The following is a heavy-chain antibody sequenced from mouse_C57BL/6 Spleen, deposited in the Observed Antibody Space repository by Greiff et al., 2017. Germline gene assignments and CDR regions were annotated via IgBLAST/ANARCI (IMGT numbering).Heavy chain of an antibody. J-gene: IGHJ2*01. CDR3: ARGGGYYRYYFDY. Sequence: QVQLQQSGAELVRPGSSVKLSCKASGYTFTSYWMDWVKQRPGQGLEWIGNIYPSDSETHYNQKFKDKATLTVDKSSSTAYMQLSSLTSEDSAVYYCARGGGYYRYYFDYWGQGTTLTVSS. CDR2: IYPSDSET. V-gene: IGHV1-61*01. D-gene: IGHD2-3*01. CDR1: GYTFTSYW.